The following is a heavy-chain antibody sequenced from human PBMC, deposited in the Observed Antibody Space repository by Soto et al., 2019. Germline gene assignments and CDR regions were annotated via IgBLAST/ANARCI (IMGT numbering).Heavy chain of an antibody. J-gene: IGHJ4*02. CDR2: ISSSSSTI. Sequence: EVQLVESGGGLVQPGGSLRLSCAASGFTFSSYSMNWVRQAPGKGLEWVSYISSSSSTIYYADSVKGRFTISRDNAKNSLYLQMNSPRDEDTAVYYCARDGRSGSLLLHFDYWGQGTLVTVSS. V-gene: IGHV3-48*02. D-gene: IGHD1-26*01. CDR3: ARDGRSGSLLLHFDY. CDR1: GFTFSSYS.